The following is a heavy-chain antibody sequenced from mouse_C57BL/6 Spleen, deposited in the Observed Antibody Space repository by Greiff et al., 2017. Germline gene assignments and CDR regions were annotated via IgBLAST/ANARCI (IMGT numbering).Heavy chain of an antibody. D-gene: IGHD2-13*01. CDR3: ARHEGGDERRGNYFAY. CDR2: FYPGSGSI. V-gene: IGHV1-62-2*01. Sequence: VQLQQSGAELVKPGASVKLSCKASGYTFTEYTIHWVKQRPGQGLEWIGWFYPGSGSIKYNEKFKDKATLTADKSSSTVYMERSRLTSEDSTVYYSARHEGGDERRGNYFAYWSQGTTLTVSS. CDR1: GYTFTEYT. J-gene: IGHJ2*01.